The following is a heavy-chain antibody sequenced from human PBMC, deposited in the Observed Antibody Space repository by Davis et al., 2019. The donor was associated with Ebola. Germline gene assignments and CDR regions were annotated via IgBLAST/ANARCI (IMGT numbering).Heavy chain of an antibody. V-gene: IGHV5-51*01. D-gene: IGHD6-6*01. CDR2: IYPGDSDT. Sequence: KVSCKGSGYTFTSYWIAWVRQVPGKGLEWMGIIYPGDSDTRYSPSLQGQVTISADKFTNTAYLQWSSLEASDSAIYYCARHSSVATREGSDYWGQGTLVTVS. CDR1: GYTFTSYW. CDR3: ARHSSVATREGSDY. J-gene: IGHJ4*02.